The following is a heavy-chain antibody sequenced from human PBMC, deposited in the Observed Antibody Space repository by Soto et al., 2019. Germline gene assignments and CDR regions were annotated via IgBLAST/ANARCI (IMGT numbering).Heavy chain of an antibody. CDR1: GFSFRTYA. D-gene: IGHD6-19*01. V-gene: IGHV3-30-3*01. Sequence: GGSLRLSCAASGFSFRTYAMHWVRQAPGKGLVCLVFFGFVGNNNSYPDSLKGRLTISKDIAKNKFYLQLNSLIAEDTALYYFASGYSTGWHGASEVELDYWGQGTLVTVSS. CDR3: ASGYSTGWHGASEVELDY. J-gene: IGHJ4*02. CDR2: FGFVGNNN.